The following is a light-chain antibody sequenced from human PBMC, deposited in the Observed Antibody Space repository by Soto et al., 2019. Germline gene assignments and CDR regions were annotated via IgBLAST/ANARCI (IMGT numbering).Light chain of an antibody. J-gene: IGLJ1*01. CDR3: CSFAGSYSYV. CDR1: SSDVGRYDY. Sequence: QSVLTQPRSVSASPGQSVTISCTGTSSDVGRYDYVSWYQQHPGKAPKLIVYDVTERPSGVRDRFSGSKSGNTASLTISGLQAEDEADYSCCSFAGSYSYVFGTGTKVTVL. CDR2: DVT. V-gene: IGLV2-11*01.